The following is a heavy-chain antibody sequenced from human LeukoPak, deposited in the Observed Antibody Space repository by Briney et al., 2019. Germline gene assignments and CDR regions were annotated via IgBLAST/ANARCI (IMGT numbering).Heavy chain of an antibody. J-gene: IGHJ5*02. Sequence: PSETLSLTCTVSGGSISSSSYYWGWIRQPPGKGLEWIGSIYYSGSTYYNPSLKSRVTISVDTSKNQFSLKLSSVTAADTAVYYSARHRKQWLVRSSWFDPWGQGTLATVSS. CDR3: ARHRKQWLVRSSWFDP. CDR1: GGSISSSSYY. D-gene: IGHD6-19*01. CDR2: IYYSGST. V-gene: IGHV4-39*01.